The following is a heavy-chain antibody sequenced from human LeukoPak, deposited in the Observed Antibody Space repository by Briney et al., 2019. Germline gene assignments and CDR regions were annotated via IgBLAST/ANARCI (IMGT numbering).Heavy chain of an antibody. CDR3: ARGTATYYYDSSGYSPTFDY. Sequence: GGSLRLSCAASGFTFSSYAMSWVRQAPGKGLEWVSAISGSGGSTYYADSVKGRFTISRDNSKNTLYLQMNSLRAEDTAVYYCARGTATYYYDSSGYSPTFDYWGQGTLVTVSS. D-gene: IGHD3-22*01. CDR1: GFTFSSYA. J-gene: IGHJ4*02. V-gene: IGHV3-23*01. CDR2: ISGSGGST.